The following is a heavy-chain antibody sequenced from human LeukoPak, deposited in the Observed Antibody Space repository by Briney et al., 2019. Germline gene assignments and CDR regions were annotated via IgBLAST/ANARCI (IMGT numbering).Heavy chain of an antibody. V-gene: IGHV3-23*01. J-gene: IGHJ4*02. CDR3: AKGRGTAVTSAANY. CDR2: ISGSGDNT. Sequence: PGGSLRLSCAASGFTFSRYAMSWVRQAPGKGLEWVSSISGSGDNTYYADSVKDRFSISRDNSQTTVSLQMNSLRAEDAAVYYCAKGRGTAVTSAANYWGQGTLVTVSS. CDR1: GFTFSRYA. D-gene: IGHD4-17*01.